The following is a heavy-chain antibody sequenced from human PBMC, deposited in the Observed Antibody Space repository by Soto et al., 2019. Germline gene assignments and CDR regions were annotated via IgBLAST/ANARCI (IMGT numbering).Heavy chain of an antibody. D-gene: IGHD3-10*01. Sequence: EVQLLESGGGLVQPGGSLRLSCATSGFTFSSYAMSWVRQAPGKGLEWVSAISGSGGSTYYADSVKGRFTISRDNSKKTLYLQMNSLRAEDTAVYYCAKMIRIMVPFDYWGQGTLVTVSS. V-gene: IGHV3-23*01. CDR3: AKMIRIMVPFDY. J-gene: IGHJ4*02. CDR2: ISGSGGST. CDR1: GFTFSSYA.